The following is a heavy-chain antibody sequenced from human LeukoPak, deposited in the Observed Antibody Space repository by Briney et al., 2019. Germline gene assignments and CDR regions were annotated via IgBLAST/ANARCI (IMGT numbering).Heavy chain of an antibody. J-gene: IGHJ4*02. V-gene: IGHV1-2*02. CDR2: INPNSGGT. Sequence: GASVKVSCKASGYTFTGYYMRWVRQAPGQGLEWMGWINPNSGGTNYAQKFQGRVTMTRDTSISTAYMELSRLRSDDTAVYYCAREVIGRYSSPSHCFDYWGQGTLVTVSS. CDR3: AREVIGRYSSPSHCFDY. CDR1: GYTFTGYY. D-gene: IGHD6-13*01.